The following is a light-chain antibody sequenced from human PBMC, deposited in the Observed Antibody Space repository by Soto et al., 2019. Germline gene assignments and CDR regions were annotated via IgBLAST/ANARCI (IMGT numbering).Light chain of an antibody. CDR2: DAS. Sequence: DIQMTQYPSTLSASVGDRVAITCRASQSISSWLAWYQQKPGKAPKLLIYDASSLESGVPSRFSGRGSGTEFTLTISSLQPDDFATYYCQQYNSYWTFGQGTKVDIK. CDR1: QSISSW. J-gene: IGKJ1*01. V-gene: IGKV1-5*01. CDR3: QQYNSYWT.